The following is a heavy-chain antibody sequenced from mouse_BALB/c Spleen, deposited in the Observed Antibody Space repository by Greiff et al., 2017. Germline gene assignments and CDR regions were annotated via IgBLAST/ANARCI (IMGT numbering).Heavy chain of an antibody. D-gene: IGHD1-1*01. CDR2: ISYSGST. Sequence: DVKLVESGPGLVKPSQSLSLTCTVTGYSITSDYAWNWIRQFPGNKLEWMGYISYSGSTSYNPSLKSRISITRDTSKNQFFLQLNSVTTEDTATYYCAREEDYYGSSWFAYWGQGTLVTVSA. CDR1: GYSITSDYA. J-gene: IGHJ3*01. CDR3: AREEDYYGSSWFAY. V-gene: IGHV3-2*02.